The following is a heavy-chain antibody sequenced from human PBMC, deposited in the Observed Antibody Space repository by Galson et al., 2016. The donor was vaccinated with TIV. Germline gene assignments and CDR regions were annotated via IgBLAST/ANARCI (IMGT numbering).Heavy chain of an antibody. CDR3: ARDKSVDYDLPNVDAFDI. D-gene: IGHD3-22*01. CDR2: IFYSGNT. Sequence: TLSLTCTVSDDSLSSGDYYWSWIRQHPGKGLEWIGYIFYSGNTYYKPSLQSRVTISVDTSKSQFSLNLRSATAADTAVYYCARDKSVDYDLPNVDAFDIWGQGRMVIVSS. CDR1: DDSLSSGDYY. J-gene: IGHJ3*02. V-gene: IGHV4-31*03.